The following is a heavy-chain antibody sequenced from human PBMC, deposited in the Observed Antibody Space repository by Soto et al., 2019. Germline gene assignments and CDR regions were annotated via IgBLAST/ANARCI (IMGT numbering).Heavy chain of an antibody. V-gene: IGHV3-21*01. CDR2: ISSSSSYI. Sequence: GGSLRLSCAASGFTFSSYSMNWVRQAPGKGLEWASSISSSSSYIYYADSVKGRFTISRDNAKNSLYLQMNSLRAEDTAVYYCARDLWQQLVSPFDYWGQGTLVTVSS. CDR3: ARDLWQQLVSPFDY. CDR1: GFTFSSYS. J-gene: IGHJ4*02. D-gene: IGHD6-13*01.